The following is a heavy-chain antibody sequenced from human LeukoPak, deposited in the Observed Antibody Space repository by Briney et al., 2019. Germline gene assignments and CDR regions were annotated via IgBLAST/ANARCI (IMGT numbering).Heavy chain of an antibody. D-gene: IGHD5-12*01. CDR3: ARGAPTTRIGAGRFDY. Sequence: ASVKVSCKAFGYSLTNYYVRWVRQAPGQGPEWMGEINPSGGSTSYAQKFQGRITVTRDTYTNTVYMDLSSLRSEDTATYYCARGAPTTRIGAGRFDYWGQGSLLTVAS. CDR1: GYSLTNYY. J-gene: IGHJ4*02. CDR2: INPSGGST. V-gene: IGHV1-46*01.